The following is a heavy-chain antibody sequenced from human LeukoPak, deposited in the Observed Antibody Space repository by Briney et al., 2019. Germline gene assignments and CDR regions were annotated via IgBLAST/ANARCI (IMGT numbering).Heavy chain of an antibody. Sequence: SETLSLTCTVSGGSISSGGYYWSWVRQHPGKGLEWIGYIYYSGSTFHNPSLKSRVTISVDTSKNQFSLKLNSVTAADTAVYYCAADLQAFAFDIWGQGTMVTISS. CDR2: IYYSGST. J-gene: IGHJ3*02. D-gene: IGHD3-3*02. CDR1: GGSISSGGYY. V-gene: IGHV4-31*03. CDR3: AADLQAFAFDI.